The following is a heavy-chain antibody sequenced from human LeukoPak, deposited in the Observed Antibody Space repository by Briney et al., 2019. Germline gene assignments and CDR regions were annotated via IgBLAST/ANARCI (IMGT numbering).Heavy chain of an antibody. V-gene: IGHV4-59*01. CDR3: ARASMVRGGAFDY. J-gene: IGHJ4*02. Sequence: PSETLSLTCTVSGGSISSYYWSWIRQPPRKGLEWIGYIYYSGSTNYNPPLKSRVTISVDTSKNQFSLKLSSVTAADTAVYYCARASMVRGGAFDYWGQGTLVTVSS. CDR1: GGSISSYY. CDR2: IYYSGST. D-gene: IGHD3-10*01.